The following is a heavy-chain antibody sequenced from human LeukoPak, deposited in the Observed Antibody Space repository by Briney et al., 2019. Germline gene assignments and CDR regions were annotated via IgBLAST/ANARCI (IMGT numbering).Heavy chain of an antibody. CDR1: GYSISSGYY. J-gene: IGHJ4*02. CDR3: ARNLLIFDEPTGGLDF. D-gene: IGHD3-3*01. V-gene: IGHV4-38-2*01. Sequence: KPSETLSLTCAVSGYSISSGYYWGWIRQPPGKGLEWIGTIYHSGSTFYNPSLKSRVTISVDTSKNQFSLKLSSVTAADTAVYYCARNLLIFDEPTGGLDFWGQGTLVTVSS. CDR2: IYHSGST.